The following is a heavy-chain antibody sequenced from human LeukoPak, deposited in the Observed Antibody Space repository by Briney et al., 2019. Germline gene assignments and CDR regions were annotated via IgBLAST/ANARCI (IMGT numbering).Heavy chain of an antibody. CDR3: VKSNSRYQPWTLDI. Sequence: SETLSLTCTVSGGSISTYYWSWIRQPPGKGLEWIGYIFYNEGTSYNPSLKSRVTISVDTSNNQLSLKVNSVTAADTAMYYCVKSNSRYQPWTLDIWGRGTMVTVSS. V-gene: IGHV4-59*01. CDR2: IFYNEGT. D-gene: IGHD2-2*01. CDR1: GGSISTYY. J-gene: IGHJ3*02.